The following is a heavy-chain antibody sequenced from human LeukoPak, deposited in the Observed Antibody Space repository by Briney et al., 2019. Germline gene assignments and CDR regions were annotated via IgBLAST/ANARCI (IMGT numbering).Heavy chain of an antibody. CDR2: IYYSGST. D-gene: IGHD3-22*01. CDR1: GGSISSGGYY. CDR3: ARDVVINYYYGMDV. J-gene: IGHJ6*02. V-gene: IGHV4-31*03. Sequence: PSQTLSLTCTVSGGSISSGGYYWSWIRQHPGKGLEWIGYIYYSGSTYYNPSLKSRVTISVDTSKNQFSLKLSSVTAADTAVYYCARDVVINYYYGMDVWGQGTTVTVSS.